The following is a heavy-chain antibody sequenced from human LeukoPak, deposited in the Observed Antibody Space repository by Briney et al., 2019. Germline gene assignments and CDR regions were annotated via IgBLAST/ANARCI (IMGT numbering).Heavy chain of an antibody. V-gene: IGHV1-2*02. D-gene: IGHD2-2*01. J-gene: IGHJ4*02. CDR1: GYTFTSYY. Sequence: ASVKVSCKASGYTFTSYYMHWVRQAPGQGLEWMGWITPNSGGTNYAQKFQGRVTMTRDTSISTAYMELSRLRSDDTAVYYCARGNHNIVVVPAASWPDYWGQGALVTVSS. CDR3: ARGNHNIVVVPAASWPDY. CDR2: ITPNSGGT.